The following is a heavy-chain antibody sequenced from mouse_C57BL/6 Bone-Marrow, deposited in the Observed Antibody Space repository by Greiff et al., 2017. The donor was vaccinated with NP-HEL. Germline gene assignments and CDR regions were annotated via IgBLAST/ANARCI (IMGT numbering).Heavy chain of an antibody. Sequence: VQLQQSGAELVRPGTSVKMSCKASGYTFTNYWIGWAKQRPGHGLEWIGDIYPGGGYPNYNEKFKGKATLTADKSSSTAYMQFSSLTSEDSAIYYCARRGNWDGGGFDYWGQGTTLTVSS. CDR3: ARRGNWDGGGFDY. CDR1: GYTFTNYW. CDR2: IYPGGGYP. D-gene: IGHD4-1*01. J-gene: IGHJ2*01. V-gene: IGHV1-63*01.